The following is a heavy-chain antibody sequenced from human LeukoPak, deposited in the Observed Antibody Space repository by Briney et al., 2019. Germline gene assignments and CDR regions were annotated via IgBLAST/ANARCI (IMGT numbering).Heavy chain of an antibody. J-gene: IGHJ4*02. CDR3: ARVSLDYEAFDY. D-gene: IGHD4-17*01. CDR2: INPSGGST. CDR1: GYTFTGYY. V-gene: IGHV1-46*01. Sequence: GASVKVSCKASGYTFTGYYMHWVRQAPGQGLEWMGIINPSGGSTSYAQKFQGRVTMTRDTSTSTVYMELSSLRSEDTAVYYCARVSLDYEAFDYWGQGTLVTVSS.